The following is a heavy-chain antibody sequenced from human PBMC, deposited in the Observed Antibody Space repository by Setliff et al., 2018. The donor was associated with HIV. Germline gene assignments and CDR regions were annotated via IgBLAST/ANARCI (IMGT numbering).Heavy chain of an antibody. D-gene: IGHD3-3*01. CDR2: IYTSGST. J-gene: IGHJ4*02. CDR1: GVSINSHY. CDR3: ARHGDYNFWSGYYFDF. V-gene: IGHV4-4*09. Sequence: SETLSLTCTVSGVSINSHYWSWIRQPPGKGLEWIGYIYTSGSTNFNPSLKSRGTISVDTSKNQFSLKLNSVTAADTAVYYCARHGDYNFWSGYYFDFWGPGTLVTVSS.